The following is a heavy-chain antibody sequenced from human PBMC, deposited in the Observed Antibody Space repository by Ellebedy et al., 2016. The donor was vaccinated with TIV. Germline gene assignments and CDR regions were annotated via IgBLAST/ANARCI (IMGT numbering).Heavy chain of an antibody. CDR1: GFSFRSYW. V-gene: IGHV3-7*01. CDR2: IRQDGSEK. J-gene: IGHJ3*02. Sequence: GESLKISCAASGFSFRSYWMSWVRQVPGKGLEWVANIRQDGSEKYFMDSVKGRFTISRDNAENSLFLQMNNLRAEDTAVYYCATDGSYGDHLFPQHAFSIWGQGTMVSVSS. CDR3: ATDGSYGDHLFPQHAFSI. D-gene: IGHD4-17*01.